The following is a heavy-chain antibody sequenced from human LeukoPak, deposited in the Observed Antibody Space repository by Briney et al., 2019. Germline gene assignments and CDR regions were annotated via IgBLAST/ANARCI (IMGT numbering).Heavy chain of an antibody. V-gene: IGHV1-8*01. D-gene: IGHD2/OR15-2a*01. Sequence: ASVKVSCKASGYTFTSYDINWVRQATGQGLEWMGWMYAKSGNTGYAQKFQGRVSMTRNTSISTAYMELSSLRSEETAVYYCARAPTVVRLRRQNWFDPWGQGTLVTVSS. CDR1: GYTFTSYD. CDR2: MYAKSGNT. J-gene: IGHJ5*02. CDR3: ARAPTVVRLRRQNWFDP.